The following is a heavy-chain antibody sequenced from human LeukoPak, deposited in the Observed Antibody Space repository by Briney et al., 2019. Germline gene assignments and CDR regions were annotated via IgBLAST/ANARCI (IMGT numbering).Heavy chain of an antibody. Sequence: GGSLRLSCAASGFTFSSYSMNWVRQAPGKGLEWVSSISSSSSYIYYADSVKGRFTISRDNAKNSLYLQMSSLRAEDTAVYYCARDGYDILTGVDYYYCYGMDVWGQGTTVTVSS. D-gene: IGHD3-9*01. CDR1: GFTFSSYS. J-gene: IGHJ6*02. CDR2: ISSSSSYI. V-gene: IGHV3-21*01. CDR3: ARDGYDILTGVDYYYCYGMDV.